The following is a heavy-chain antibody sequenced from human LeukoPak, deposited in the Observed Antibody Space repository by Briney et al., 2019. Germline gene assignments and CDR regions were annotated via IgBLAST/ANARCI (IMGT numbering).Heavy chain of an antibody. Sequence: QPGGSLRLSCAASGFTFSSYAMSWVRQAPGKGLEWVSAISGSGGSTYYADSVKSRFTISRDNSKNTLYLQMNSLRAEDTAVYYCAKVVELGVSFMYYFDYWGQGTLVTVSS. CDR2: ISGSGGST. V-gene: IGHV3-23*01. J-gene: IGHJ4*02. CDR1: GFTFSSYA. CDR3: AKVVELGVSFMYYFDY. D-gene: IGHD7-27*01.